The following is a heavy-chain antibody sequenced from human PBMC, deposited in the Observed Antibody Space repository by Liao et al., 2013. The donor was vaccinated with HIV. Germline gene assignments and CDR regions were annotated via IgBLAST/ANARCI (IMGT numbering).Heavy chain of an antibody. J-gene: IGHJ5*02. D-gene: IGHD3-3*01. V-gene: IGHV4-4*07. Sequence: QVQLQESGPGLVKPSETLSLTCTVSGGSISSYYWSWIRQPAGKGLEWIGRIYTTGSTNYNPSLKSRVTMSVDTSKNQFSLNLSSVTAADTAVYYCARADPNYDFWSGTTFDPWGQGTLVTVSS. CDR3: ARADPNYDFWSGTTFDP. CDR1: GGSISSYY. CDR2: IYTTGST.